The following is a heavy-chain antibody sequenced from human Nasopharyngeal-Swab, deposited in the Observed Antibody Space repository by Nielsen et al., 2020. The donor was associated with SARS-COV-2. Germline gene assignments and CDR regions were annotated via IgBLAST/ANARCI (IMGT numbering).Heavy chain of an antibody. CDR2: ISGSGGST. J-gene: IGHJ4*02. Sequence: GGSLRLSCAASGFTFSSYAMSWVCQAPGKGLEWVSAISGSGGSTYYADPVKGRFTISRDNSKNTLYLQMNSLRAEDTAVYYCAKVGFRSITGTSPLEYWGQGTLVTVSS. V-gene: IGHV3-23*01. D-gene: IGHD1-20*01. CDR1: GFTFSSYA. CDR3: AKVGFRSITGTSPLEY.